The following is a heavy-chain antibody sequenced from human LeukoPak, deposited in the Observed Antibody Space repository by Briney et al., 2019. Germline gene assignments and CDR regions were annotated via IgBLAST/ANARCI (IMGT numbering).Heavy chain of an antibody. Sequence: GESLKISCQGLGYSFTSYWIGWVRQMPGKGMEWMGVIYPGDSRVRYNPSFQGQVTISVDKSTRTAYLQWASLKASDTAMYYCARRDLSSTWSFPWGQGTLVTVSS. CDR1: GYSFTSYW. V-gene: IGHV5-51*01. J-gene: IGHJ5*02. CDR2: IYPGDSRV. D-gene: IGHD6-13*01. CDR3: ARRDLSSTWSFP.